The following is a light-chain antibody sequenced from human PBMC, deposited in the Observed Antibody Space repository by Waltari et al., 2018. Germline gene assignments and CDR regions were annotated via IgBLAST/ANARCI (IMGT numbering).Light chain of an antibody. CDR2: DAS. J-gene: IGKJ4*01. CDR3: QQRSNWPT. V-gene: IGKV3-11*01. Sequence: EIVLTQSPATLSLSPGERATISCRASQSVNSYLAWYQQKPGQAPRLLIYDASNRATGIPARFSGSGSGTDFTLTISSLEPEDFAVYYCQQRSNWPTFGGGTKVEIK. CDR1: QSVNSY.